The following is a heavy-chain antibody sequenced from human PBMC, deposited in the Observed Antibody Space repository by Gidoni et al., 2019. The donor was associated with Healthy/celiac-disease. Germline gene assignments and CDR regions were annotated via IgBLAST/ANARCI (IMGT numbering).Heavy chain of an antibody. D-gene: IGHD6-6*01. Sequence: QVQLVESGGGVVQPGRSLRLSCAASGFTFSSYGMHWVRQAPGKGLEWVAVILYYGSNKYYADSVKGRFTISRDNSKNTLYLQMNSLRAEDTAVYYCARDHGSSSSRGSGSRKLFNYYYYGMDVWGQGTTVTVSS. CDR1: GFTFSSYG. V-gene: IGHV3-33*01. CDR3: ARDHGSSSSRGSGSRKLFNYYYYGMDV. CDR2: ILYYGSNK. J-gene: IGHJ6*02.